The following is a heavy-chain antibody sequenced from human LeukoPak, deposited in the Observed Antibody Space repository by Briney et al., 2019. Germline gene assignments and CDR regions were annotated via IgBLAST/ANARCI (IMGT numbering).Heavy chain of an antibody. Sequence: GGSLRLSSEVSGFIGSNNGMHCVRQGPGKGLVWVALIWYDGRTKFHADSVKGRFTISRDNSANTLYLQMSSLRVEDTAVYYCAREWGRIAVAGGPGYWGQGALVTVPS. CDR2: IWYDGRTK. CDR3: AREWGRIAVAGGPGY. D-gene: IGHD6-19*01. J-gene: IGHJ4*02. V-gene: IGHV3-33*01. CDR1: GFIGSNNG.